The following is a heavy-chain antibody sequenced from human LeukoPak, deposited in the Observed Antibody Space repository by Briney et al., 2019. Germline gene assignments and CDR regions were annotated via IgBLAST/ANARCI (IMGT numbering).Heavy chain of an antibody. J-gene: IGHJ4*02. CDR2: IHQSGTT. Sequence: SETLSLTCGVSGASISSSNWWSWVRQPPGKGLEWIGEIHQSGTTNYNPSLKSRVTISVDNSKNQFSLTADSVTAADTAVYYCATRATGGTYAVHWGQGTLVTVSS. CDR3: ATRATGGTYAVH. V-gene: IGHV4-4*02. D-gene: IGHD3-16*01. CDR1: GASISSSNW.